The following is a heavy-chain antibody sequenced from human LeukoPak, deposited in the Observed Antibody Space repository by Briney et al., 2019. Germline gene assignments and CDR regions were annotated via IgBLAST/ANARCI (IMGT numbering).Heavy chain of an antibody. J-gene: IGHJ4*02. CDR3: ARGGPFTGPISTPRASDY. CDR1: GFTFSSTY. CDR2: INSGGSP. Sequence: AESLTLSCAASGFTFSSTYLSWVRQAPGKGLEWVSVINSGGSPYYADSVKGRFTISRDSSKNTVYLQMNRLRAEDTAVYRCARGGPFTGPISTPRASDYWGQGILVTVSS. V-gene: IGHV3-66*01. D-gene: IGHD1-7*01.